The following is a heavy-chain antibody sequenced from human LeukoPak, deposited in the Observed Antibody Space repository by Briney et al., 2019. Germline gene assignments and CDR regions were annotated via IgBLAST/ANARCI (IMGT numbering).Heavy chain of an antibody. D-gene: IGHD6-6*01. CDR1: GFTFSSYG. CDR3: ARGVKTYSSSSPRTLFDY. J-gene: IGHJ4*02. CDR2: IRYDGSNK. Sequence: GGSLRLSCAASGFTFSSYGMHWVRQAPGKGLEWVAFIRYDGSNKYYADSVKGRFTISRDNSKNTLYLQMNSLRAEDTAVYYCARGVKTYSSSSPRTLFDYWGQGTLVTVSS. V-gene: IGHV3-30*02.